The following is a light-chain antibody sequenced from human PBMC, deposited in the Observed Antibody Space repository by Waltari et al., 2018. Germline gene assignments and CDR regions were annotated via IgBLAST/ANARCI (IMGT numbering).Light chain of an antibody. Sequence: SYVVTQSPSVSVAPGETARITCGGDHIGSKSVHCYQKRPGQAPVLVISYDSDRPSGIPERFSGCNSGNTATLTLSWVEAEDEADYHCLVWHSTSDHHGVFGGGTKLTVL. CDR1: HIGSKS. J-gene: IGLJ2*01. CDR2: YDS. CDR3: LVWHSTSDHHGV. V-gene: IGLV3-21*04.